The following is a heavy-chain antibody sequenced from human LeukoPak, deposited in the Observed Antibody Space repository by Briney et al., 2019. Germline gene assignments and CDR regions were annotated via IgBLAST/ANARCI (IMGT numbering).Heavy chain of an antibody. CDR3: ARGRLSMVRGVILYYYYGMDV. Sequence: PSETLSLTCAVYGGSFSGYYWSWIRQPPGKGLEWIGETNHSGSTNYNPSLKSRVTISVDTSKNQFSLKLSSVTAADTAVYYCARGRLSMVRGVILYYYYGMDVWGQGTTVTVSS. V-gene: IGHV4-34*01. CDR1: GGSFSGYY. D-gene: IGHD3-10*01. J-gene: IGHJ6*02. CDR2: TNHSGST.